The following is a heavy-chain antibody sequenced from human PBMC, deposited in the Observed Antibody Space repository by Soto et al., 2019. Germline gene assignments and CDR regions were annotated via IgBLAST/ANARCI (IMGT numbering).Heavy chain of an antibody. J-gene: IGHJ4*02. Sequence: EVQLVDSGGGLVQPGGSLRLSCAASEFTFRSYWMHWVRQSPGKGLVWVSRISGDGSSTTYADSVRGRFTISRDNAKNTLYLEMNSLRAEDTAVYYCARESMWAPDYWGQGTLVAVSS. CDR3: ARESMWAPDY. D-gene: IGHD1-26*01. CDR1: EFTFRSYW. V-gene: IGHV3-74*01. CDR2: ISGDGSST.